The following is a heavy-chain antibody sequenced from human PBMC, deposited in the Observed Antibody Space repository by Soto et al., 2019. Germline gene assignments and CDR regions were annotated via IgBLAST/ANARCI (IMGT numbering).Heavy chain of an antibody. J-gene: IGHJ3*02. V-gene: IGHV3-21*01. CDR2: ISSSSSYI. CDR3: ARVGGGYQLLHAFDI. D-gene: IGHD2-2*01. Sequence: EVQVVESGGGLVKPGGSLRLSCAASGFTFSSYSMNWVRQAPGKGLAWVSSISSSSSYIYYADSVKGRITISRDNAKNSLYLQMNSLRAGDTAVYYCARVGGGYQLLHAFDIWGQGTMVTVSS. CDR1: GFTFSSYS.